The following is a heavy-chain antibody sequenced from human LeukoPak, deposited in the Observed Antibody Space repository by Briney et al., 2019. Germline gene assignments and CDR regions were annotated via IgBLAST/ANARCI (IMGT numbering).Heavy chain of an antibody. CDR2: INPNRGGT. V-gene: IGHV1-2*02. CDR1: GYTFTGYY. CDR3: ARDSSKAQWMIVVSQGWFDP. J-gene: IGHJ5*02. D-gene: IGHD3-22*01. Sequence: ASVKVSCKASGYTFTGYYMHWVRQAPGQGLEWMGWINPNRGGTNYAQKFQGRFTMARDTSISTAYMELSRLRSDDTAVYYCARDSSKAQWMIVVSQGWFDPWGQGTLVTVSS.